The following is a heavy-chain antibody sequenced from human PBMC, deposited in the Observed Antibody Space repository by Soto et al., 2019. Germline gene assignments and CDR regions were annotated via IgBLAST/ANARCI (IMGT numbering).Heavy chain of an antibody. CDR2: ISGSGHAT. Sequence: EVQLLESGGGLVQPGGSLRLSCAGSGFTFTDYGMSWVRQAPGKGLEWVSSISGSGHATHYADSVKGRFSISRDNSKNTVYLQLSSLRAEDTAVYYCAGSRDFGGNTPEFDFWGQGPRVHVSS. CDR3: AGSRDFGGNTPEFDF. J-gene: IGHJ4*02. CDR1: GFTFTDYG. D-gene: IGHD4-17*01. V-gene: IGHV3-23*01.